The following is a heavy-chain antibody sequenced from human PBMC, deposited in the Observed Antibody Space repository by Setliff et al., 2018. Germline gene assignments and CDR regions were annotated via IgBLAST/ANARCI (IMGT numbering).Heavy chain of an antibody. J-gene: IGHJ4*02. D-gene: IGHD3-22*01. CDR2: INTNTGNP. V-gene: IGHV7-4-1*02. Sequence: ASVKVSCKASGYTFRSYAMNWVRQAPGQGLEWMGWINTNTGNPTYAQAFRGRLVFSLDTSVSTAYLQITSLKAEDTAVYYCARDTGVRGQDTTGYYGGGFAYWGQGALVTVSS. CDR1: GYTFRSYA. CDR3: ARDTGVRGQDTTGYYGGGFAY.